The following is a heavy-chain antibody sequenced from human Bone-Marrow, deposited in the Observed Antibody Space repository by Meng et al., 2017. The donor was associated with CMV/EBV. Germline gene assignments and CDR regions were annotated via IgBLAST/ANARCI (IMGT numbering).Heavy chain of an antibody. CDR3: ARGEYYYDSRGYYGEFYFDY. D-gene: IGHD3-22*01. CDR2: LWYDGSNK. J-gene: IGHJ4*02. Sequence: NYGMRWVRQAPGKGLEWVALLWYDGSNKDYADSVKGRFTISRDNSKNTLFLQMNSLRVEDTAVYYCARGEYYYDSRGYYGEFYFDYWGQGVLVTVSS. V-gene: IGHV3-33*01. CDR1: NYG.